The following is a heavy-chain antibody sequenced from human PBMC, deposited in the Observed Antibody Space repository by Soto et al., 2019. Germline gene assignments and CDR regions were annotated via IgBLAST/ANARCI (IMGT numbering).Heavy chain of an antibody. D-gene: IGHD2-15*01. V-gene: IGHV1-18*01. J-gene: IGHJ4*02. CDR1: GYTFTSYG. CDR2: ISAYNGNT. CDR3: ARDSRCSGGSCYSSPYV. Sequence: ASVKVSCKASGYTFTSYGISWVRQAPGQGLEWMGWISAYNGNTNYAQKLQGRVTMTTDTSTSTAHMELRSLRSDDTAVYYCARDSRCSGGSCYSSPYVWGQGTLVTVSS.